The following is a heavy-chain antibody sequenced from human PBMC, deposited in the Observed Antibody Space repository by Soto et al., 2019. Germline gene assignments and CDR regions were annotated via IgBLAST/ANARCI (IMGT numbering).Heavy chain of an antibody. CDR2: IYYSGST. J-gene: IGHJ4*02. V-gene: IGHV4-59*01. CDR1: GGSISSYY. D-gene: IGHD1-26*01. Sequence: SETLSLTCTVSGGSISSYYWSWIRQPPGKGLEWIGYIYYSGSTNYNPSLKNRVTISVDTSKNQFSLKLSSVTAADTAVYYCARDQNGSPHFDYWGQGTLVTVSS. CDR3: ARDQNGSPHFDY.